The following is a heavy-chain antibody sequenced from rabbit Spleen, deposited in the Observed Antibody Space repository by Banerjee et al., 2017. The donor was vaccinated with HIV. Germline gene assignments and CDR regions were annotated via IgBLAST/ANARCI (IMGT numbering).Heavy chain of an antibody. CDR1: GFSFSSYYD. CDR3: ARDLTIVIGWNFNL. CDR2: IYTGDGST. V-gene: IGHV1S40*01. Sequence: QSLEESGGDLVKPGASLTLTCTASGFSFSSYYDMCWVRQAPGKGLEWIGYIYTGDGSTGYASWVNGRFTISKTSSTTMTLQMTSLTGADTATYFCARDLTIVIGWNFNLWGQGTLVTVS. D-gene: IGHD2-1*01. J-gene: IGHJ4*01.